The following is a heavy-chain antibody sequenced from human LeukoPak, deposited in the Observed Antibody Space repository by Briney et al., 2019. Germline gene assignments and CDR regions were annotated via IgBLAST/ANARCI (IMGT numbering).Heavy chain of an antibody. Sequence: PSETLSLTCTVSGGSISSGGYYWSWLRQHPGKRLGWIGYIYYSGSTYYNPSLKRRVTISVDTSKNQFSLKLSSVTAADTAVYYCARVEYSSGWSLNYYYYGMDVWGQGTTVTVSS. CDR2: IYYSGST. CDR3: ARVEYSSGWSLNYYYYGMDV. V-gene: IGHV4-31*03. D-gene: IGHD6-19*01. J-gene: IGHJ6*02. CDR1: GGSISSGGYY.